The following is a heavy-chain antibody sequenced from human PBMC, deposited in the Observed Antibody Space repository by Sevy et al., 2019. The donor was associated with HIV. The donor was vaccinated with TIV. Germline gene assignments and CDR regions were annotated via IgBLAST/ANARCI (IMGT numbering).Heavy chain of an antibody. J-gene: IGHJ2*01. CDR3: ARHVGDYVFRYFDL. CDR2: VHDTGSA. V-gene: IGHV4-61*02. Sequence: SDTLSLTCTVSGGSVTRGQFYWSWIRQPAGKGLEWIGRVHDTGSATYNPSLRNRVGMSIDTSKNQFSLVLSSVTAADTAVYYCARHVGDYVFRYFDLWGRGTLVTVSS. D-gene: IGHD4-17*01. CDR1: GGSVTRGQFY.